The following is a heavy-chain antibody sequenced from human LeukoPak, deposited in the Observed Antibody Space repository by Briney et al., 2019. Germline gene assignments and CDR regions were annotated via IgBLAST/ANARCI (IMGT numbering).Heavy chain of an antibody. Sequence: ASVKVSCKASGYTFTGYYMHWVRQAPGQGLEWMGWISAYNGNTNYAQKLQGRVTMTTDTSTSTAYMELRSLRSDDTAVYYCARGRTLGYCSSTSCYGPIRYYYGMDVWGQGTTVTVSS. V-gene: IGHV1-18*04. CDR3: ARGRTLGYCSSTSCYGPIRYYYGMDV. CDR2: ISAYNGNT. D-gene: IGHD2-2*01. CDR1: GYTFTGYY. J-gene: IGHJ6*02.